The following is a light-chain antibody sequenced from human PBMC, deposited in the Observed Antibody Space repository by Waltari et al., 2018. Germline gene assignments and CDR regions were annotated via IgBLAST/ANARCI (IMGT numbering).Light chain of an antibody. CDR3: QVWDSGINHHV. J-gene: IGLJ6*01. V-gene: IGLV3-21*01. Sequence: SYVLTQPPSVSVSPGQTARVTCGGDNVGTKYVHWYQQKPPQAPVLVIYYDDERPSRIPDRFSGSKPGNTATLTISGVEAGDEADYYCQVWDSGINHHVFGRGTKLTVL. CDR1: NVGTKY. CDR2: YDD.